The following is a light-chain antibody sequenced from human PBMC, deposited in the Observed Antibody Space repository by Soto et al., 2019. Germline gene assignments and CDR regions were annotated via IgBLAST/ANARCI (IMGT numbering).Light chain of an antibody. CDR2: AAS. Sequence: DIQMTQSPSSLSASVGDRVTITCRASQDISNYLAWYQQKSGKVPKLLIYAASTLQSGVPSRFSGSGSGTDFTLTISSLQPEDVATYYCQKYNSVPWTFGQGTKVEIK. CDR3: QKYNSVPWT. CDR1: QDISNY. J-gene: IGKJ1*01. V-gene: IGKV1-27*01.